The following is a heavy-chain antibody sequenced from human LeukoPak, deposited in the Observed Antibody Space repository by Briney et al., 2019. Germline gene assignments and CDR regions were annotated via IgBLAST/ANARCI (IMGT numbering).Heavy chain of an antibody. Sequence: SETLSLTCAVYGGSFSGYYWSWIRQPPGKGLEWIGEINHSGSTNYNPSLKSRVTISVDTSKNQFSLKLSSVTAADTAVYYCARRQGRYYYYYTDVCYKGNRTMVSS. CDR3: ARRQGRYYYYYTDV. CDR1: GGSFSGYY. J-gene: IGHJ6*03. CDR2: INHSGST. V-gene: IGHV4-34*01.